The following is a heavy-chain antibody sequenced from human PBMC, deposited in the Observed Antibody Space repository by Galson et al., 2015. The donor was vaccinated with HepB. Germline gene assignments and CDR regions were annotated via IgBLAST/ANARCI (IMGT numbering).Heavy chain of an antibody. D-gene: IGHD3-22*01. V-gene: IGHV4-34*01. CDR1: GGSFSGYY. J-gene: IGHJ4*02. CDR3: GVGYYYDSSGYYDY. CDR2: INHSGST. Sequence: SETLSLTCAVYGGSFSGYYWSWIRQPPGKGLEWIGEINHSGSTNYNPSLKSRVTISVDTSKNQFSLKLSSVTAADTAVYYCGVGYYYDSSGYYDYWGQGTLVTVSS.